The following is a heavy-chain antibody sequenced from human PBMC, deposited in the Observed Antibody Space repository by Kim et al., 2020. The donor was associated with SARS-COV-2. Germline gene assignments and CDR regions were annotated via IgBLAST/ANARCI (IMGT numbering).Heavy chain of an antibody. CDR3: ASDPLAQSSAAGHETDY. CDR2: IYYSGST. CDR1: GGSVSSGSYY. Sequence: SQTLSLTCTVSGGSVSSGSYYWSWIRQPPGKGLEWIGYIYYSGSTNYNPSLKSRVTISVDTSKNQFSLKLSSVTAADTAVYYCASDPLAQSSAAGHETDYWGQGTLVTVSS. V-gene: IGHV4-61*01. D-gene: IGHD6-13*01. J-gene: IGHJ4*02.